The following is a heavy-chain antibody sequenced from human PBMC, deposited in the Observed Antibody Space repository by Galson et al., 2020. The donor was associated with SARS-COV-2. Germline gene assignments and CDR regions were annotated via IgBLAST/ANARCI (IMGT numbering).Heavy chain of an antibody. CDR2: TYCSGST. V-gene: IGHV4-31*03. CDR3: ARVCGPRITIFGVVDYYYYMDV. D-gene: IGHD3-3*01. CDR1: GGSISSGGYY. Sequence: SETLSLTCTVSGGSISSGGYYWSWIRQHPGKGLEWIGYTYCSGSTYYNPSLKSRVTISVDTSKNQFSLKLSSVTAADTAVYYCARVCGPRITIFGVVDYYYYMDVWGKGTTVTVSS. J-gene: IGHJ6*03.